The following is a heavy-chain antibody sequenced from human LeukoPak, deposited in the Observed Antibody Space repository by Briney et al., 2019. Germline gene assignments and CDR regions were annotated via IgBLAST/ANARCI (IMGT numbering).Heavy chain of an antibody. J-gene: IGHJ6*03. D-gene: IGHD2-15*01. CDR1: GYTFTSYG. CDR2: ISAYNGNT. V-gene: IGHV1-18*01. CDR3: ARGFGSYCSGGSCYGFFYYYYMDV. Sequence: ASVKVSCKASGYTFTSYGISWVRQAPGQGLEWMGWISAYNGNTNYAQKLQGRVTMTTDTSTSTAYMELRSLRSDDTAVYYCARGFGSYCSGGSCYGFFYYYYMDVWGKGTTVTVSS.